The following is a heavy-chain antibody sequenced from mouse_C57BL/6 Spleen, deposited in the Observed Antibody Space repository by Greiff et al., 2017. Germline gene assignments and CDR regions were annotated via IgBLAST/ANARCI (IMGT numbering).Heavy chain of an antibody. J-gene: IGHJ2*01. CDR3: ARVDY. CDR1: GFTFNSYW. Sequence: QVQLQQPGAELVKPGASVKMSCTASGFTFNSYWITWVKQRPGQGLEWIGDIYPGGGSTKYNEKFKSKATLTVDTSSSTAYMQLSSLTSEDSAVYYCARVDYGGQGTTLTVSS. V-gene: IGHV1-55*01. CDR2: IYPGGGST.